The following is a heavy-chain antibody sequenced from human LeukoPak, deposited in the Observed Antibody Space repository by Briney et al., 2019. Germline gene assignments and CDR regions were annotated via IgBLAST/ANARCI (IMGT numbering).Heavy chain of an antibody. CDR1: GGSISSGGYY. V-gene: IGHV4-31*03. CDR2: IYYSGST. CDR3: ARGTYSGYDYGQPSGHDDAFDI. Sequence: SQTLSLTCTVSGGSISSGGYYWSWIRQHPGKGLEWIGHIYYSGSTYYNPSLKSRVTISVDTSKNQFSLKLSSVTAADTAVYYCARGTYSGYDYGQPSGHDDAFDIWGQGTMVTVSS. D-gene: IGHD5-12*01. J-gene: IGHJ3*02.